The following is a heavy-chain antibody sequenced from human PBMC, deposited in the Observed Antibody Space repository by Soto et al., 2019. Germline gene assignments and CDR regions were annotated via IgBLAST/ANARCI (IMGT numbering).Heavy chain of an antibody. CDR3: ASDPNIVATRRDVYYYYGIDV. Sequence: GGSLRLSCAASGFTFSTYWMSWVRQAPGKGLEWVANIKQDGSEKYYVDSVKSRFTISRDNAKNSLYLQMNSLRAEDTAVYYCASDPNIVATRRDVYYYYGIDVWGQGTTVTVS. D-gene: IGHD5-12*01. CDR1: GFTFSTYW. J-gene: IGHJ6*02. V-gene: IGHV3-7*01. CDR2: IKQDGSEK.